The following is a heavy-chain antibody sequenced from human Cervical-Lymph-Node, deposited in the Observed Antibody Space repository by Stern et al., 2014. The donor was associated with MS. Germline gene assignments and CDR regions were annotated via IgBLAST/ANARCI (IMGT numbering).Heavy chain of an antibody. V-gene: IGHV2-5*02. CDR2: IYWDDDK. CDR1: GFSLSTSGVG. CDR3: AHATYGITFGGVIVRLGFDY. Sequence: QVTLRESGPTLVKPTQTLTLTCTFSGFSLSTSGVGVGWIRQPPGKALEWLALIYWDDDKRYSPSLKSRLTITKDTSKNQVVLTMTNMDPVDTATYYCAHATYGITFGGVIVRLGFDYWGQGTLVTVSS. D-gene: IGHD3-16*02. J-gene: IGHJ4*02.